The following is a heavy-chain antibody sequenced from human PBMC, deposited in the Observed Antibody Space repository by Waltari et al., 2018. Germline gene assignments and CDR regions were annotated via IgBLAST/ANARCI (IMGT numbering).Heavy chain of an antibody. D-gene: IGHD3-16*01. CDR2: VSWNSDDI. CDR3: ARDGGVSTTRWYLDL. J-gene: IGHJ2*01. Sequence: ELQLVESGGDLVQPGKSLRLSCVVSGFPFDDHGMHWVRQAPGKGLEWVSGVSWNSDDIAYADSVKGRFTVSRDNAKNTLYLEMNRLTVDDTGLYYCARDGGVSTTRWYLDLWGRGTLVTVSS. V-gene: IGHV3-9*01. CDR1: GFPFDDHG.